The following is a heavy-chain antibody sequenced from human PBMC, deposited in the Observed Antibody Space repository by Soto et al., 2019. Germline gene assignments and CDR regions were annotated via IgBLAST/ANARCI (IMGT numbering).Heavy chain of an antibody. CDR3: ARTSAAGKYYYGMDV. J-gene: IGHJ6*02. D-gene: IGHD6-13*01. CDR1: GYSFTSYW. Sequence: PGESLKISCKGSGYSFTSYWIGWVRQMPGKGLEWMGIIYPGDSDTRYSPSFQGQVTISADKSIGTAYLQWSSLKASDTAMYYCARTSAAGKYYYGMDVWGQRTTVTVSS. V-gene: IGHV5-51*01. CDR2: IYPGDSDT.